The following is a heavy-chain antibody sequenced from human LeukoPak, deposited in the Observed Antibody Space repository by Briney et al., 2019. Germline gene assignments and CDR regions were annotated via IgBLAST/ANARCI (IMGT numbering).Heavy chain of an antibody. CDR2: ISNDGSNK. J-gene: IGHJ4*02. V-gene: IGHV3-30-3*01. CDR3: ARDGGGGWYEY. Sequence: PGGSLRLSCAVSGFTFRSHTMHWVRQAPGKRLEWVAVISNDGSNKYHADSVKGRLIISRDNAKNTLYLHMNSLRVEDTAVYYCARDGGGGWYEYWGQGTLVTVSS. CDR1: GFTFRSHT. D-gene: IGHD6-19*01.